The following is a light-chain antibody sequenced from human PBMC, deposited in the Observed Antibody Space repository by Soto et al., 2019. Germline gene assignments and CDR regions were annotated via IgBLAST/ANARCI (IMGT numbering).Light chain of an antibody. J-gene: IGKJ4*01. CDR1: QSVSRN. V-gene: IGKV3-20*01. CDR2: GAS. Sequence: EVVLTQSPATLSVSPGDRATLSCRASQSVSRNLAWYQQKPGQAPRLLIYGASTRATGVPARFSGSGSATEFTLSISRLEPEDFAVYYCQQYGSSPLTFGGGMKVEIK. CDR3: QQYGSSPLT.